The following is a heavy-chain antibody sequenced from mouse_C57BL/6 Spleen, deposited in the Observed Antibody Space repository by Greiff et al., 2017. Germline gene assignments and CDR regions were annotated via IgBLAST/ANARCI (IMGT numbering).Heavy chain of an antibody. CDR3: AREGSIYYDYDRAWLAY. D-gene: IGHD2-4*01. J-gene: IGHJ3*01. CDR2: IYPGSGNI. V-gene: IGHV1-66*01. CDR1: GYSFTSYY. Sequence: QVQLQQSGPELVKPGASVKISCKASGYSFTSYYIHWVKQRPGQGLEWIGWIYPGSGNIKYNEKFKGKATLTADTSSSNAYMQLSSLTSEDSAVYYCAREGSIYYDYDRAWLAYWGQGTLVTVSA.